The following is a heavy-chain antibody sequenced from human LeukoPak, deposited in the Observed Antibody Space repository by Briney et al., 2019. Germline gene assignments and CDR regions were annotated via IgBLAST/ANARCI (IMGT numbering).Heavy chain of an antibody. CDR1: GFTFSSYE. J-gene: IGHJ4*02. Sequence: GGSLRLSCAASGFTFSSYEMNWVRQAPGKGLGWVSYISSSGSTIYYADSVKGRFTISRDNAKNSLYLQMNSLRAEDTAVYYCARPGKQAGPLWGQGTLVTVSS. V-gene: IGHV3-48*03. CDR3: ARPGKQAGPL. CDR2: ISSSGSTI.